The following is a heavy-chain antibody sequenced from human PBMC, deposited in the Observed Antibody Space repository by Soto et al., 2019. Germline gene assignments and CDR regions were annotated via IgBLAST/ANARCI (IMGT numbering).Heavy chain of an antibody. Sequence: SSETLSLTCTVSNGSISNYFWSWIRQPPGRGLEWIGYVYYTGSTSYNPSLKSRVTMSVDTSRKQFSLKLSSVTAADTAVYYCARYSSGWPGNGMDVWGQGTTVTVSS. D-gene: IGHD3-22*01. V-gene: IGHV4-59*01. J-gene: IGHJ6*02. CDR1: NGSISNYF. CDR3: ARYSSGWPGNGMDV. CDR2: VYYTGST.